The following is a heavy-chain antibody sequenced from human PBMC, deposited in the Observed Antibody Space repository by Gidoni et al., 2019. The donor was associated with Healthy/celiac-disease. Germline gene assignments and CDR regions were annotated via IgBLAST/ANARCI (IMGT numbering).Heavy chain of an antibody. V-gene: IGHV3-15*01. CDR2: IKSKTDGGTT. J-gene: IGHJ6*03. CDR1: GFTFSNAC. Sequence: EVQLVESGGGLVKPGGSLGLSCAASGFTFSNACMSWVRQAPGKGLEWGGRIKSKTDGGTTDYAAPVKGRFTISRDDSKNTLYLQMNSLKTEDTAVYYCTTCTSDFWSGYLYYYYMDVWGKGTTVTVSS. D-gene: IGHD3-3*01. CDR3: TTCTSDFWSGYLYYYYMDV.